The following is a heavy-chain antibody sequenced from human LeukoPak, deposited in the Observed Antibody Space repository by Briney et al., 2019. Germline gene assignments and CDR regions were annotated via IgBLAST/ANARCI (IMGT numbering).Heavy chain of an antibody. CDR2: ISSNGGST. V-gene: IGHV3-64*01. J-gene: IGHJ5*02. CDR3: ARAGSYYGWFDP. D-gene: IGHD1-26*01. CDR1: GFTFSSYA. Sequence: PGGSLRLSCAASGFTFSSYAMHWVRQAPGKGLEYVSAISSNGGSTYYANSVKGRFTISRDNSKNTLYLQMGSLRAEDMAVYYCARAGSYYGWFDPWGQGTLVTVSS.